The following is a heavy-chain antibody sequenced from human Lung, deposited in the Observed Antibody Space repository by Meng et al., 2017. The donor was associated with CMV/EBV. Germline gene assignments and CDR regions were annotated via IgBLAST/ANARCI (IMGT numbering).Heavy chain of an antibody. V-gene: IGHV3-21*01. Sequence: SCAASGFTLSSYRINWVRQAPGKGLEWVASISSTSAYIYYAESVEGRFIISRDNAKSSLYLTMDNLAVEDTAVYYCATGATLDYLGQGPLVTVSS. CDR1: GFTLSSYR. CDR3: ATGATLDY. J-gene: IGHJ4*02. D-gene: IGHD3-10*01. CDR2: ISSTSAYI.